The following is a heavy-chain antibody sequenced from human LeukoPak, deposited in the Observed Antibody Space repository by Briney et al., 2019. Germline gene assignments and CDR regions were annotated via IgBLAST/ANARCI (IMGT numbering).Heavy chain of an antibody. V-gene: IGHV3-30-3*01. CDR3: ARAPDASRNDYGVV. CDR1: GFTFSSYA. J-gene: IGHJ4*02. D-gene: IGHD4-17*01. CDR2: ISYDGSNK. Sequence: PGRSLRLSCAASGFTFSSYAMHWVRQAPGKGLEWLAVISYDGSNKYYADSVKGRFTISRDNSKNTLYLQMNSLRAEDTAVYYCARAPDASRNDYGVVWGQGTLVTVSS.